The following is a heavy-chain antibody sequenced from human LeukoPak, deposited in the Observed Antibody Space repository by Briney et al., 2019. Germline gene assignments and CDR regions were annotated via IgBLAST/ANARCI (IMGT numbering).Heavy chain of an antibody. CDR2: INHSGST. J-gene: IGHJ5*02. Sequence: SETLSLTCAVYGGSFSGYYWSWIRQPPGKGLEWIGEINHSGSTNYNPSLKSRVTISVDTSKNQFSLKLSSVTAADTAVYYCARGQGIAADGWFDPWGQGTLATVSS. D-gene: IGHD6-13*01. CDR3: ARGQGIAADGWFDP. V-gene: IGHV4-34*01. CDR1: GGSFSGYY.